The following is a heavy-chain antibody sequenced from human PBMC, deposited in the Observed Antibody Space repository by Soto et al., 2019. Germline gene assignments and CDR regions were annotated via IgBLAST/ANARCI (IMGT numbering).Heavy chain of an antibody. V-gene: IGHV4-31*03. CDR1: GGSISSVDDS. CDR3: ARGGYSSSYVFMDV. CDR2: IYYSGST. D-gene: IGHD6-6*01. Sequence: QVQLQESGPGLVKPSQTLSLTCTVCGGSISSVDDSWSGIRQHPERGLEWIGYIYYSGSTYYNPSLKSRVTISVDMSKNQFSLKLSSVAAADTAVYYCARGGYSSSYVFMDVWGQGTTVTVSS. J-gene: IGHJ6*02.